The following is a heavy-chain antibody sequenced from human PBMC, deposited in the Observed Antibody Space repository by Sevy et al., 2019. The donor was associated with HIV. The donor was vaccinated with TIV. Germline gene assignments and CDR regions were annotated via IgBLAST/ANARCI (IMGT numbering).Heavy chain of an antibody. Sequence: SETLSLTCTVSGGSISSYYWSWIRQPPGKGLEWIGYIYYSGSTNYNPSLKSRVTISVATSKNQFSLKLSSVTAADTAVYYCARALYSSSWYNWFDPWGQGTLVTVSS. CDR1: GGSISSYY. J-gene: IGHJ5*02. D-gene: IGHD6-13*01. CDR2: IYYSGST. V-gene: IGHV4-59*01. CDR3: ARALYSSSWYNWFDP.